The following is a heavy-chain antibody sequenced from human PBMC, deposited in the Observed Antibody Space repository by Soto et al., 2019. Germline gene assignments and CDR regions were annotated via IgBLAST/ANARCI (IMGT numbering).Heavy chain of an antibody. CDR1: GYSFTIYW. CDR3: ARHLVGSTRGNFDY. J-gene: IGHJ4*01. D-gene: IGHD2-2*01. Sequence: GESLKISCQTSGYSFTIYWIGWVRQMPGKGMEWMCNIYPYDSDTRYSPSFQGQVTISADTYITTAYLQWSGLSASDTAMYFCARHLVGSTRGNFDYGGQGTLVTVSS. CDR2: IYPYDSDT. V-gene: IGHV5-51*01.